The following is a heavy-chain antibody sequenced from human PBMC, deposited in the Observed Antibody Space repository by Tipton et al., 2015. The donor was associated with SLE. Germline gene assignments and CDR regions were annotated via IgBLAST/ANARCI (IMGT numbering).Heavy chain of an antibody. V-gene: IGHV3-23*01. J-gene: IGHJ4*02. Sequence: SLRLSCEASGFTFSSYAMNWVRQAPGKGLEWVSGISGGGGNTYHIDSVKGRFTISRDNSKNTLYLQMNSLRAEDTAIYYCAKEYYGGRGVDFDYWGQGTLVTVSS. CDR3: AKEYYGGRGVDFDY. CDR2: ISGGGGNT. D-gene: IGHD3-10*01. CDR1: GFTFSSYA.